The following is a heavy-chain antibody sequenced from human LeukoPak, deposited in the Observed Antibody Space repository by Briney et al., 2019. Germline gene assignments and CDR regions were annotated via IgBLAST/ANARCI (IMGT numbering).Heavy chain of an antibody. J-gene: IGHJ4*02. D-gene: IGHD1-26*01. CDR3: ASVSGSSLVY. CDR2: ISSSGNTV. CDR1: GFTFSSYE. V-gene: IGHV3-48*03. Sequence: GGSLRLSCAASGFTFSSYEMNWIRQAPGKGLEWVSYISSSGNTVYYADSVKGRFTVSRDTGKNSLYLQMNSLRSEDTAIYYCASVSGSSLVYWGQGALVTVSS.